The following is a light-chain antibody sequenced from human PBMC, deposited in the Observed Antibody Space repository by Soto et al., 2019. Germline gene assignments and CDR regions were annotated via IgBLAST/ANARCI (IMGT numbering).Light chain of an antibody. J-gene: IGLJ1*01. Sequence: QSVLTQPPSVSGAPGQRVIISCTGTSSNIGAGYDVHWYQQLPGTAPKLLINANSNRPSGVPDRFSGSKSGTSASLAITGIQADDEADYYCQSYDSSLSGYVFGTGTKLTVL. CDR3: QSYDSSLSGYV. V-gene: IGLV1-40*01. CDR1: SSNIGAGYD. CDR2: ANS.